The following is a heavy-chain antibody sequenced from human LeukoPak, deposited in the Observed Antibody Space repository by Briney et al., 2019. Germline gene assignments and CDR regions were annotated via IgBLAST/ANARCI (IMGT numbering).Heavy chain of an antibody. CDR3: VKGFHFDW. V-gene: IGHV3-23*01. J-gene: IGHJ4*02. CDR2: ISGRGADT. Sequence: GGSLRLSCVVSGFEFSIHDMSWGRQAPGKGPEWVSSISGRGADTYYRDSVKGRFTISRDTSKNTLYMQMNNLRVEDTALYYCVKGFHFDWWGQGTLVTVSS. CDR1: GFEFSIHD.